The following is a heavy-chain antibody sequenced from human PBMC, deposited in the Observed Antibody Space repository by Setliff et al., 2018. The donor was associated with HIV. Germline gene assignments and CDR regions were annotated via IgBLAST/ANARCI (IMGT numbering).Heavy chain of an antibody. V-gene: IGHV4-39*01. CDR3: ARHYQHSWVGVDYYFMDV. CDR2: IYYSGST. D-gene: IGHD1-26*01. J-gene: IGHJ6*03. Sequence: LETLSLTCTVSGGSISNSNYYWGWIRQPPGKGLEWIGNIYYSGSTYYNPSLKSRITISVDTSKNQFSLKLSSVTAADTAVYYCARHYQHSWVGVDYYFMDVWGKGTTVTVSS. CDR1: GGSISNSNYY.